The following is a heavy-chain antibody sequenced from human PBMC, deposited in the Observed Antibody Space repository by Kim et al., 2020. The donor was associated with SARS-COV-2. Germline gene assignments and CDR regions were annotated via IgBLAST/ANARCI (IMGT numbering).Heavy chain of an antibody. CDR2: ISYDGSNK. Sequence: GGSLRLSCAASGFTFSSYAMHWVRQAPGKGLEWVAVISYDGSNKYYADSVKGRFTISRDNSKNTLYLQMNSLRAEDTAVYYCASDEEYSSSSGYFDYWGQGTLVTVSS. V-gene: IGHV3-30-3*01. D-gene: IGHD6-6*01. J-gene: IGHJ4*02. CDR3: ASDEEYSSSSGYFDY. CDR1: GFTFSSYA.